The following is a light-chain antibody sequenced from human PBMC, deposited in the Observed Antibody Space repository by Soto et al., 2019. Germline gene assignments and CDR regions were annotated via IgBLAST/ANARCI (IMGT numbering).Light chain of an antibody. CDR1: QSIDTW. J-gene: IGKJ2*01. Sequence: DIQMTQSPSTLSASVGDRVIITCRASQSIDTWLAWYQHKPGRAPEVLISEATSLERGVPSRFSGSGSGTEFSLTISSLQPDDFATYYCQQYSSHSGTVGQGTKVDSK. CDR2: EAT. CDR3: QQYSSHSGT. V-gene: IGKV1-5*01.